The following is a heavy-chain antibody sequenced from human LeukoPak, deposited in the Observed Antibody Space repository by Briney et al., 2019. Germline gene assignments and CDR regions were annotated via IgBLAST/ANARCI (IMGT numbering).Heavy chain of an antibody. CDR1: GFIFSNYG. J-gene: IGHJ4*02. Sequence: SGGSLRLSCEASGFIFSNYGMHWVRQAPGKGLEWVAVIWYDGSNKYYADSVKGRFSISRDNSKNTLYLQMNSLRAEDTAVYHCARVGGSSSWYYFDYWGQGTLVTVSS. D-gene: IGHD6-13*01. V-gene: IGHV3-33*01. CDR3: ARVGGSSSWYYFDY. CDR2: IWYDGSNK.